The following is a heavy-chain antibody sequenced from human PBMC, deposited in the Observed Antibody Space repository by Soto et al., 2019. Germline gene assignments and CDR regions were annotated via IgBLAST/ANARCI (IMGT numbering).Heavy chain of an antibody. CDR3: AKEKHVVVPAAMPGPDACDI. Sequence: EVQLLESGGGLVQPGGSLRLSCAASGFTFSSYAMSWVRQAPGKGLEWVSAISGSGGSTYYADSVKGRFTISRDNSKNAPYLQMNSVRAEDTAVYYCAKEKHVVVPAAMPGPDACDIWGQGTMVTVSS. CDR1: GFTFSSYA. CDR2: ISGSGGST. V-gene: IGHV3-23*01. J-gene: IGHJ3*02. D-gene: IGHD2-2*01.